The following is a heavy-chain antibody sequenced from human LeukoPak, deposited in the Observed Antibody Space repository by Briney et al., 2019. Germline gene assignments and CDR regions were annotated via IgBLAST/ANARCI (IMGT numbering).Heavy chain of an antibody. CDR1: GFAVSSYS. CDR2: ISSSSSYI. CDR3: ARGTVMVAEYFQH. Sequence: TGGSLRLSCAASGFAVSSYSMNWVRQAPGKGLEWVSSISSSSSYIYYADSVKGRFTISRDNAKNSLYLQMNSLRAEDTAVYYCARGTVMVAEYFQHWGQGTLVTVSS. V-gene: IGHV3-21*01. D-gene: IGHD4-17*01. J-gene: IGHJ1*01.